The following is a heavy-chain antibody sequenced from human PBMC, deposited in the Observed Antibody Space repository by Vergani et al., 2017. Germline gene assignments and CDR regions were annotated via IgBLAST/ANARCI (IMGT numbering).Heavy chain of an antibody. CDR3: ARISTTYSSDWYYDY. V-gene: IGHV4-61*10. Sequence: QVQLQESGPGLVKPSETLSLTCTVSGGSVSSGSYYWSWIRQPAGKGLEWIGYIYYSGSTNYNPSLKSRVTISVDTSKNQFSLKLSSVTAADTAVYYCARISTTYSSDWYYDYWGQGTLVTVSS. D-gene: IGHD6-19*01. CDR2: IYYSGST. J-gene: IGHJ4*02. CDR1: GGSVSSGSYY.